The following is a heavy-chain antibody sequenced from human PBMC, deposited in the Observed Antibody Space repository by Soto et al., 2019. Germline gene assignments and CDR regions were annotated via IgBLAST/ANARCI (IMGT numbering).Heavy chain of an antibody. CDR3: ARVIGKEGAARPFDY. Sequence: QVQLVESGGGVVQPGRSLRLSCAASGFTFSSYAMHWVRQAPGKGLEWVAVISYDGSNKYYADSVKGRFTISRDNSKNTLYLQMNSLRAEDTAVYYCARVIGKEGAARPFDYWGQGTLVTVSS. J-gene: IGHJ4*02. CDR1: GFTFSSYA. CDR2: ISYDGSNK. D-gene: IGHD6-6*01. V-gene: IGHV3-30-3*01.